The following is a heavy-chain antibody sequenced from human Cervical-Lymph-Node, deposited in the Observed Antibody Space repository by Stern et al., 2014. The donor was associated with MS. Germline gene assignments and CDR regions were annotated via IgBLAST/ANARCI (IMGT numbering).Heavy chain of an antibody. J-gene: IGHJ4*02. CDR2: FKGDGRT. CDR1: GFTFNNYD. Sequence: EVQLVESGGGLEQPGGSLRLSCAASGFTFNNYDMSLARQAPGKGLEWVSSFKGDGRTYYADSVKGRFTISRDDSKNTLYLQMNSLGADDTAVYYCAKGTWLEYWGQGTLVTVSS. D-gene: IGHD3-10*01. V-gene: IGHV3-23*04. CDR3: AKGTWLEY.